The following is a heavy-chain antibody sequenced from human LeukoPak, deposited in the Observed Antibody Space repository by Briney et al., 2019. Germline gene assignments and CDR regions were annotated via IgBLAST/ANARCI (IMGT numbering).Heavy chain of an antibody. CDR3: ARLRSGWYAAYYFDY. J-gene: IGHJ4*02. D-gene: IGHD6-19*01. V-gene: IGHV4-34*01. CDR1: GGSFSGYY. CDR2: INHSGST. Sequence: SETLSLTCAVYGGSFSGYYWSWIRQPPGKGLEWIGEINHSGSTYYNPSLKSRVTISVDTSKNQFSLKLSSVTAADTAVYYCARLRSGWYAAYYFDYWGQGTLVTVSS.